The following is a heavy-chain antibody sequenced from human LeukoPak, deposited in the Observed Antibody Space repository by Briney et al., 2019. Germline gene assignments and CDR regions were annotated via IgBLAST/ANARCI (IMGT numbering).Heavy chain of an antibody. CDR1: GFTFSSYG. D-gene: IGHD3-10*01. CDR3: AKAHYGSGSYYPDY. Sequence: GRTLRLSCAASGFTFSSYGMHWVRQAPGKGLEWVAVISYDGSNKYCADSVKGRFTISRDNSKNTLYLQMNSLRAEDTAVYYCAKAHYGSGSYYPDYWGQGTLVTVSS. CDR2: ISYDGSNK. J-gene: IGHJ4*02. V-gene: IGHV3-30*18.